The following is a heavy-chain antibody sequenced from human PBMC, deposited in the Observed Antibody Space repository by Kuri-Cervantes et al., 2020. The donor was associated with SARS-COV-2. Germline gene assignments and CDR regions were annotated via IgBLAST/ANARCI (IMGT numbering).Heavy chain of an antibody. Sequence: ASVKVSCKAPRYTFTGYYMHWVRQAPGQGLEWMGWINPNSGGTNYAQKFQGRVTMTRDTSISTAYMELSRLRSDDAAVYYCARDRRIAAAGTWSKFDYWGQGTLVTVSS. CDR3: ARDRRIAAAGTWSKFDY. D-gene: IGHD6-13*01. V-gene: IGHV1-2*02. CDR2: INPNSGGT. J-gene: IGHJ4*02. CDR1: RYTFTGYY.